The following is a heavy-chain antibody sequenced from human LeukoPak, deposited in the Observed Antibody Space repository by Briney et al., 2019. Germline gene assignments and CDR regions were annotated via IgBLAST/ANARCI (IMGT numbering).Heavy chain of an antibody. CDR3: ARGKSRGSHIDY. Sequence: SETLSLTCTVSGYSISSGYYWGWIRQPPGKGLEWIGSMYYSGNTYYNPSLKSRVTISVDTSKNQFSLKLRSATAADTAFYYCARGKSRGSHIDYWGQGTLVTVSS. D-gene: IGHD1-26*01. J-gene: IGHJ4*02. CDR1: GYSISSGYY. V-gene: IGHV4-38-2*02. CDR2: MYYSGNT.